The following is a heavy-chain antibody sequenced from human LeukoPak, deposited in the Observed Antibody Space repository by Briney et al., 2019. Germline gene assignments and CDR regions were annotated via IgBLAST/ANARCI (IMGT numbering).Heavy chain of an antibody. CDR2: IKQDGSEK. V-gene: IGHV3-7*01. J-gene: IGHJ4*02. D-gene: IGHD6-19*01. CDR1: GFIFSSYW. Sequence: GGSLRLSCAASGFIFSSYWMSWVRQAPGKGLEWVANIKQDGSEKYYVDSVKGRFTISRDNAKNSLYLQMNNLRGEDTAVYYCARVQGGGYRTADYWGQGTLVTVSS. CDR3: ARVQGGGYRTADY.